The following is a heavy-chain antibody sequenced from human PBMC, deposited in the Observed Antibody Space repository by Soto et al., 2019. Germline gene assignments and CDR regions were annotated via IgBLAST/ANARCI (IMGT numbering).Heavy chain of an antibody. V-gene: IGHV4-59*01. CDR3: ARDSGSYPFDY. Sequence: QVQLQESGPGLVKPSETLSLTCTVSGGSISSYYWSWIRQPPGKGLEWIGYIYYSGGTNYNPSLKSRVTISVDTSKNQFSLKLSSVTAADTAVYYCARDSGSYPFDYWGQGTLVTVSS. CDR2: IYYSGGT. J-gene: IGHJ4*02. CDR1: GGSISSYY. D-gene: IGHD1-26*01.